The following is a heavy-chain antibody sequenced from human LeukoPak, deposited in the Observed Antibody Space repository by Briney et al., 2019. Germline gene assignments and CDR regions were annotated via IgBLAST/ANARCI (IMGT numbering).Heavy chain of an antibody. J-gene: IGHJ4*02. CDR1: GFTFSSYS. D-gene: IGHD4-17*01. V-gene: IGHV3-48*01. Sequence: GGSLRFSCAASGFTFSSYSMNWVRQAPGKGLEWVSYITSSSNTTYYADSVKGRFTISRDNSKNTLYLQMNSLRPEDTAVYYCAKDRPTTVTYFDYWGQGTLVTVSS. CDR2: ITSSSNTT. CDR3: AKDRPTTVTYFDY.